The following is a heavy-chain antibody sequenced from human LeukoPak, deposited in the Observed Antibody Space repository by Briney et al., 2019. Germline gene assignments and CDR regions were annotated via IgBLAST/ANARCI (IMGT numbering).Heavy chain of an antibody. CDR2: ISASGGTT. Sequence: LPGGSLRLSCAASGFTFSYNAMSWVRQAPGKGLEWVSGISASGGTTYYADSVKGRFTISRDNSKNTMYLQVNSLRAEDTAVFYCAKAILMLYVTFDYWGQGTLVTVSS. J-gene: IGHJ4*02. CDR1: GFTFSYNA. V-gene: IGHV3-23*01. CDR3: AKAILMLYVTFDY. D-gene: IGHD2-8*01.